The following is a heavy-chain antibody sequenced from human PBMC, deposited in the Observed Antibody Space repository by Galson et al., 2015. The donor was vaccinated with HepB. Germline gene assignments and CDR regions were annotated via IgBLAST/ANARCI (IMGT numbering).Heavy chain of an antibody. CDR2: ISSSSTI. CDR3: ATDSSGLLDY. Sequence: SLRLSCAASGFTFSSYSMNWVRQAPGKGLEWVSYISSSSTIYYADSVKGRFTISRDNAKNSLYLQMNSLRAEDTAVYYCATDSSGLLDYWGQGTLVTVSS. V-gene: IGHV3-48*01. CDR1: GFTFSSYS. D-gene: IGHD3-22*01. J-gene: IGHJ4*02.